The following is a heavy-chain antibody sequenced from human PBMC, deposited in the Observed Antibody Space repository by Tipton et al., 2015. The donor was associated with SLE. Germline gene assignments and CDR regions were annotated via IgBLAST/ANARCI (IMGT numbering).Heavy chain of an antibody. CDR1: GGSISSGSYY. D-gene: IGHD2-2*01. Sequence: TLSLTCTVSGGSISSGSYYWSWIRQPAGKGLEWIRRIYTSGSTNYNPSLKRRVTMSVDTSKKQFSLKLSSVTAADTAVYDCARVKGYCSSTSCLGWYFDFWGQGTLVTVSS. CDR2: IYTSGST. J-gene: IGHJ4*02. CDR3: ARVKGYCSSTSCLGWYFDF. V-gene: IGHV4-61*02.